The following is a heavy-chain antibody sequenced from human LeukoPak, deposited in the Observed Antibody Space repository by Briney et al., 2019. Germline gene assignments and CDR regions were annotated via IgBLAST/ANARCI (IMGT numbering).Heavy chain of an antibody. D-gene: IGHD6-13*01. J-gene: IGHJ6*03. CDR3: ARGPYSSSWFRLWYMDV. CDR2: INPNSGGT. CDR1: GYTFTGYY. V-gene: IGHV1-2*02. Sequence: AASVKVSCKASGYTFTGYYMHWVRQAPGQGLEWMGWINPNSGGTNYAQKFQGRVTMTRDTSISTAYMELSRLRSDDTAVYYCARGPYSSSWFRLWYMDVWGKGTTVTVSS.